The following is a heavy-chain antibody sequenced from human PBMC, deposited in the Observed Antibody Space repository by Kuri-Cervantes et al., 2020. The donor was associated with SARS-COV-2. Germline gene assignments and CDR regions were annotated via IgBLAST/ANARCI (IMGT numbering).Heavy chain of an antibody. V-gene: IGHV3-11*04. CDR3: ARDGPTVTTWFNYYMDV. CDR1: GFTFSDYY. J-gene: IGHJ6*03. D-gene: IGHD4-11*01. Sequence: GGSLRLSCAASGFTFSDYYMSWIRQAPGKGLEWVSYISSSGSTIYYADSVKGRFTISRDNAKNSLYLQMNSLRAEDTAVYHCARDGPTVTTWFNYYMDVWGKGTTVTVSS. CDR2: ISSSGSTI.